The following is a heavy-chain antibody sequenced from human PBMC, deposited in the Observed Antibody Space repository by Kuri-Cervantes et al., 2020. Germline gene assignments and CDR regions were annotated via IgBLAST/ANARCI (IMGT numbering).Heavy chain of an antibody. CDR2: IYPGDSDT. D-gene: IGHD3-10*01. CDR3: AKTGPFGFGELPYSHYYYYGMDV. CDR1: GYSFTSYW. Sequence: GGSLRLSCKGSGYSFTSYWIGWVRQMPGKGLEWMGIIYPGDSDTRYSPSFQGQVTISADKSISTAYLQWSSLKASDTAMYYCAKTGPFGFGELPYSHYYYYGMDVWGQGTTVTVSS. V-gene: IGHV5-51*01. J-gene: IGHJ6*02.